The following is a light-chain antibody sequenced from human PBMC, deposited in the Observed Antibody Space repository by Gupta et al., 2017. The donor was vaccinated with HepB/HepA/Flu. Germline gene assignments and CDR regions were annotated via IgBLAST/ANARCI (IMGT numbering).Light chain of an antibody. CDR3: QQRSNFA. CDR1: QSVNNY. J-gene: IGKJ4*01. CDR2: DTY. Sequence: EIVLTQSPATLSLSPGERATLSCRASQSVNNYLAWYQQKPGQAPRLLIYDTYNRATGVPPRFSGSGSGTDFTLTISSLEPEDVAIYYCQQRSNFAFGGGTKVEIK. V-gene: IGKV3-11*01.